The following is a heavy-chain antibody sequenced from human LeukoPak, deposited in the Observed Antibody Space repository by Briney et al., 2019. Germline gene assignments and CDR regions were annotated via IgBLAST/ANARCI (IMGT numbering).Heavy chain of an antibody. D-gene: IGHD6-13*01. Sequence: PGGSLRLSCAASGFTFNDYAMHWVRRAPGKGLVWVSRISSDGTSTNYADSVKGRFIISRDNAKNTLYLQMNSLRAEDTAVYFCARVRSSSWFDYWGQGTLVAVSS. J-gene: IGHJ4*02. CDR1: GFTFNDYA. CDR3: ARVRSSSWFDY. CDR2: ISSDGTST. V-gene: IGHV3-74*01.